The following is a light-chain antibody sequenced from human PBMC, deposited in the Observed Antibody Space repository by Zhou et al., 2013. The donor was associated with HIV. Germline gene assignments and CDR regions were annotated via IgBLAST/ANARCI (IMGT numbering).Light chain of an antibody. CDR3: QQTYSSSPST. CDR2: GAS. V-gene: IGKV1-39*01. J-gene: IGKJ2*01. CDR1: QSISRY. Sequence: DIQMTQSPSSLSASVGERVTITCRASQSISRYLNWYQQKPGKAPKLMIYGASSLQSGVPSRFSGSGSGTDFTLTISSLQPEDFATYYCQQTYSSSPSTFGQGTRLETK.